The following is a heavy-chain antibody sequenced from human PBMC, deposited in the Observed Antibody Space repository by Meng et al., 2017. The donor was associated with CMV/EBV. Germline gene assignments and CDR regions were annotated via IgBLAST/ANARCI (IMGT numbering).Heavy chain of an antibody. CDR2: ISGSGGST. CDR3: AKEGLEYLAAGYNWFDP. D-gene: IGHD6-13*01. V-gene: IGHV3-23*01. J-gene: IGHJ5*02. Sequence: GESLKISCAASGFTFSSYAMSWVRQAPGKGLEWVSAISGSGGSTYYADSVKGRFTISRDNSKNTLYLQMSSLRAEDTAVYYCAKEGLEYLAAGYNWFDPWGQGTLVTVSS. CDR1: GFTFSSYA.